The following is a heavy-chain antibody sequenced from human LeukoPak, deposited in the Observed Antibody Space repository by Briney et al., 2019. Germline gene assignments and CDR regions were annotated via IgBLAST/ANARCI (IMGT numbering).Heavy chain of an antibody. V-gene: IGHV4-30-4*01. CDR2: KYYSGST. CDR3: ARPYYYDSRIDP. CDR1: GGSISSGDYY. D-gene: IGHD3-22*01. Sequence: SETLSLTCTVSGGSISSGDYYWSWIRQPPGKGLEWIGYKYYSGSTYYNPSLKSRATISVDTSKNQFSLKLSSVTAADTAVYYCARPYYYDSRIDPWGQGTLVTVSS. J-gene: IGHJ5*02.